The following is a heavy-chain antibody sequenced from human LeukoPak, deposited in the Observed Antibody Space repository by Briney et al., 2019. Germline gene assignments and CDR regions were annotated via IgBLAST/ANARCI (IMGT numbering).Heavy chain of an antibody. D-gene: IGHD3-10*01. CDR2: IYPDDSDT. J-gene: IGHJ4*02. CDR1: GYTFTTYW. V-gene: IGHV5-51*01. CDR3: ARQRYFYGSGSLNFDY. Sequence: GESLKISCQASGYTFTTYWIGWVRQMPGKGLEWMGFIYPDDSDTRYSPSFQGQVTISADKSINTAYLQWSSLKASDTAVYYCARQRYFYGSGSLNFDYWGQGTLVTVSS.